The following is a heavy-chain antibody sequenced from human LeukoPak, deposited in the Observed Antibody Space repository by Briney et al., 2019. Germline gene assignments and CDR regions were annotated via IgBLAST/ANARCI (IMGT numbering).Heavy chain of an antibody. V-gene: IGHV3-33*01. CDR3: ARDAYYYDSSGYHGH. D-gene: IGHD3-22*01. CDR2: IWYDGSNK. Sequence: GGSLRLSCAASGFTFSSYGMHWVRQAPGKGLEWVAVIWYDGSNKYYADSVKGRFTISRDNSKNTLYLQMNSLRAEDTAVYYCARDAYYYDSSGYHGHWGQGTLVTVSS. J-gene: IGHJ4*02. CDR1: GFTFSSYG.